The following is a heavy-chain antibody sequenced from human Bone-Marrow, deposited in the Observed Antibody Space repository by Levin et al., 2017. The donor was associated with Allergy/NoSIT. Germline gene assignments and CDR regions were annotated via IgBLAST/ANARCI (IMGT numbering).Heavy chain of an antibody. CDR3: ARSTDTSGYSSSDY. CDR2: ISYDGSNR. CDR1: GFTFSHYA. Sequence: GGSLRLSCAASGFTFSHYAMHWVRQAPGKGLEWVATISYDGSNRYFADSVKGRFSISRDTSKNTLSLQMSSLRADDTAVYFCARSTDTSGYSSSDYWGQGTLVTVSS. V-gene: IGHV3-30-3*01. J-gene: IGHJ4*02. D-gene: IGHD3-22*01.